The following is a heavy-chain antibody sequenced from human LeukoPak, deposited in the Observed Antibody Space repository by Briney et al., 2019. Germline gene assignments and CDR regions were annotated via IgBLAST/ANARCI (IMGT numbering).Heavy chain of an antibody. J-gene: IGHJ4*02. CDR3: ARDRTNHGDYVFGY. CDR2: TWYDGSNK. Sequence: GGSLRLSCTASGFTFSSYAMGWVRQAPGKGLEWVAVTWYDGSNKYYADSVKGRFTISRDNSKNTLYLQMNSLRAEDTAVYYCARDRTNHGDYVFGYWGQGTLVTVSS. D-gene: IGHD4-17*01. CDR1: GFTFSSYA. V-gene: IGHV3-33*08.